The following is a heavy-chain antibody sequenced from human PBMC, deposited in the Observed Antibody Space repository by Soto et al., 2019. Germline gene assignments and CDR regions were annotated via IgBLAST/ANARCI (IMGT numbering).Heavy chain of an antibody. CDR2: IYYSGST. Sequence: SETLSLTCTVSGGSISRGDYYRRWIRQSPGKGLEWIGYIYYSGSTYYNPSLKSLVTISVCTSKNQFTLKLSPMTAADTAVYYRAREAYKDHYYDSRAPSGRGYCGMDVWDQGTTVTVSS. D-gene: IGHD3-22*01. V-gene: IGHV4-30-4*01. CDR3: AREAYKDHYYDSRAPSGRGYCGMDV. J-gene: IGHJ6*02. CDR1: GGSISRGDYY.